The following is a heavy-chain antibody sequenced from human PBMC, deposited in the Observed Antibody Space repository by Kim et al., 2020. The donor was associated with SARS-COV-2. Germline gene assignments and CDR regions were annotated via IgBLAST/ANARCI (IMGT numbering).Heavy chain of an antibody. CDR1: GGSFSGYY. J-gene: IGHJ3*02. V-gene: IGHV4-34*01. D-gene: IGHD1-1*01. CDR3: ARGRVEWDAFDT. Sequence: SETLSLTCAVYGGSFSGYYWSWIRQPPGKGLEWIGEINHSGSTNYNPSLKSRVTISVDTSKNQFSLKLSSVTAADTAVYYCARGRVEWDAFDTWGRGTMVTVSS. CDR2: INHSGST.